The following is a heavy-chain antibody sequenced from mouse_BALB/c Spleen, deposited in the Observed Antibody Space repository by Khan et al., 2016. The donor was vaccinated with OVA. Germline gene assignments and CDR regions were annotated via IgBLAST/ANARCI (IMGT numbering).Heavy chain of an antibody. Sequence: EVQLQESGPSLVKPSQTLSLTCSVTGDSITSGYWNWIRKFPGNKLEYMGYISYSGSTYYNPSLKSRISITRDPSKNKHSLQLNSMTTEDSATYYCARTTYYSNYCFDYWGQGTTLTVSS. CDR3: ARTTYYSNYCFDY. D-gene: IGHD2-5*01. V-gene: IGHV3-8*02. CDR2: ISYSGST. J-gene: IGHJ2*01. CDR1: GDSITSGY.